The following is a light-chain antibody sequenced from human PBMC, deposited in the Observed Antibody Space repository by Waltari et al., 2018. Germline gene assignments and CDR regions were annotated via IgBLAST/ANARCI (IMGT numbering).Light chain of an antibody. Sequence: QSVLTQPPSASEAARKSVTISCSGGSSNLGANTVSWYQQLPETAPKLLIYYNNRRVSGVSDRFSCSKSGTSASLAISGLQTEDEADYYCAAWDDRLSRVLFGGGTRLTVL. V-gene: IGLV1-36*01. CDR3: AAWDDRLSRVL. CDR1: SSNLGANT. CDR2: YNN. J-gene: IGLJ2*01.